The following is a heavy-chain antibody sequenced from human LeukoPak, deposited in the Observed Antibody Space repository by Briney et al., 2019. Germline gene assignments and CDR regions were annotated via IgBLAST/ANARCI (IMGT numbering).Heavy chain of an antibody. D-gene: IGHD5-24*01. CDR2: IKQDGSEK. V-gene: IGHV3-7*01. Sequence: PGGSLRLSCAASGFTFSTYWMGWVRQSPGKGLEWVANIKQDGSEKHYVDSVKGRFTISRDNTKNTLYLQMNSLRAEDTAVYYCARSRDGYNYIGDYWGQGTLVTVSS. J-gene: IGHJ4*02. CDR1: GFTFSTYW. CDR3: ARSRDGYNYIGDY.